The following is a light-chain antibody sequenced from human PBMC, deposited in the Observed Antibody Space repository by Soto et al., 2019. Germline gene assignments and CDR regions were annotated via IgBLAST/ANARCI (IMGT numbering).Light chain of an antibody. CDR3: QQYNSYSGT. J-gene: IGKJ1*01. CDR1: QSIGGY. V-gene: IGKV1-39*01. CDR2: VAS. Sequence: DIQMTQSPSTLSASVVGRFTITFLASQSIGGYLTWYQQLPGKAPKLLIFVASGLQSGVPSRFSGSGSGTDFTLTISSLQPEDFATYYCQQYNSYSGTFGQGTKVDIK.